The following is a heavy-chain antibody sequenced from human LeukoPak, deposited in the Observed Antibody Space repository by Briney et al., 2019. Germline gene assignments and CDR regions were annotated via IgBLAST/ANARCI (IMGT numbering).Heavy chain of an antibody. CDR1: GYTFTSYD. V-gene: IGHV1-8*01. CDR2: MNPNSGNT. J-gene: IGHJ4*02. Sequence: ASVKVSCKASGYTFTSYDINWVRQATGQGLEWMGWMNPNSGNTGYAQKFQGRVTMTRNTSISTAYLELSSLRSEDTAVYYCAREDYGDKTFDHWGQGTLVTVSS. D-gene: IGHD4-17*01. CDR3: AREDYGDKTFDH.